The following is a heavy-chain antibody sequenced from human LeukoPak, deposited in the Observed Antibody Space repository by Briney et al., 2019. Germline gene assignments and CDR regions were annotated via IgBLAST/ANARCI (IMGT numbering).Heavy chain of an antibody. J-gene: IGHJ4*02. D-gene: IGHD6-13*01. CDR1: GFTFSSDW. V-gene: IGHV3-7*03. CDR2: IKEDGSNK. CDR3: ARARKSSNWEY. Sequence: GGSLRLYCAASGFTFSSDWMTWVRQAPGKGLEWVANIKEDGSNKFYVDSVKGRFTISRDNTKNSLYLQMNSLRAEDTAVYYCARARKSSNWEYWGQGTLVTVSS.